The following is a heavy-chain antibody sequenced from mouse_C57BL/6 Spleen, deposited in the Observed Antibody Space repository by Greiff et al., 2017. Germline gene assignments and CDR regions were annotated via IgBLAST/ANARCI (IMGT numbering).Heavy chain of an antibody. CDR2: IGPGSGST. J-gene: IGHJ2*01. CDR3: ARSDPHLDY. Sequence: PSGAEPVKPWASVEIFCKASWYPLPCYYLNQVKQRPGQGLEGIGKIGPGSGSTYYNEKFKGKATLTADKSSSTAYMQLSSLTSEDSAVYFCARSDPHLDYWGQGTTLTVSS. V-gene: IGHV1-77*01. CDR1: WYPLPCYY.